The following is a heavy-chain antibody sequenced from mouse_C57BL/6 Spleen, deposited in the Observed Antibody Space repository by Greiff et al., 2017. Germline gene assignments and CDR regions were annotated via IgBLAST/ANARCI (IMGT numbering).Heavy chain of an antibody. CDR1: GFSLTSSG. J-gene: IGHJ3*01. D-gene: IGHD2-4*01. CDR3: AKLTMITAWFAY. V-gene: IGHV2-3*01. CDR2: LWGDGST. Sequence: QVQLQQSGPGLVAPSQSLSITCTVSGFSLTSSGVSWVRQPPGTGLEWLGVLWGDGSTNYHSALISRLRISKDNSTSQVFLKLNSLQTDDTATYYCAKLTMITAWFAYWGQGTLLTVSA.